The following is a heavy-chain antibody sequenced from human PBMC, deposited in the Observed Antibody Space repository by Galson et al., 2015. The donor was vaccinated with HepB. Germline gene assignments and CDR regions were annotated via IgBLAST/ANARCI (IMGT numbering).Heavy chain of an antibody. CDR3: ARSLGRRGVDPQPYYFDY. V-gene: IGHV3-48*02. CDR1: GFTFSSYG. Sequence: SLRLSCAASGFTFSSYGMSWVRQAPGKGLEWVSNISTGSSTKYYADSVKGRLTISRDNAKSSLYLQLNSLRDEDTAVYYCARSLGRRGVDPQPYYFDYWGQGTLVTVSS. J-gene: IGHJ4*02. CDR2: ISTGSSTK. D-gene: IGHD3-10*01.